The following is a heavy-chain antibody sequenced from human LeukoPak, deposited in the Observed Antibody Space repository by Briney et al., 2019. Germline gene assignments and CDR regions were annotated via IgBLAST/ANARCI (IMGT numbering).Heavy chain of an antibody. V-gene: IGHV3-11*01. CDR2: ISSSGSTI. CDR1: GFTFSDYY. D-gene: IGHD3-22*01. CDR3: ARNHYYDSSGSDY. Sequence: GGSLRLPCAASGFTFSDYYMSWIRQAPGKGLEWVSYISSSGSTIYYADSVKGRFTISRDNAKNSLYLQMNSLRAEDTAVYYCARNHYYDSSGSDYWGQGTLVTVSS. J-gene: IGHJ4*02.